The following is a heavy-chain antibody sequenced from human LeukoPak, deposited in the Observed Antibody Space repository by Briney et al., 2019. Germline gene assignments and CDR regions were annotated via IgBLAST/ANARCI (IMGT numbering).Heavy chain of an antibody. CDR1: GDSISDFY. Sequence: SETLSLTCSVSGDSISDFYWNWIRQSPEKGLEWIGNIHYSGSSIYNPPLMSRVSMSIDTSMKQFFLKLTSVTAADTAVYYCVLAPNSNWFDFWGQGILVTVSS. CDR3: VLAPNSNWFDF. D-gene: IGHD2-8*01. V-gene: IGHV4-59*08. J-gene: IGHJ5*01. CDR2: IHYSGSS.